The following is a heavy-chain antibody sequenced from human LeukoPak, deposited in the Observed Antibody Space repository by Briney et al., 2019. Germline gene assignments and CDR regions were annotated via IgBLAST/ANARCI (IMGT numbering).Heavy chain of an antibody. D-gene: IGHD6-19*01. CDR2: IYYSGST. CDR3: ARIDSSGWYWVDY. V-gene: IGHV4-39*07. CDR1: GGSISSSSYY. Sequence: PSETLSLTCTVSGGSISSSSYYWGWIRQPPGKGLEWIGSIYYSGSTYYYPSLKSRVTISVDTSKNQFSLKLSSVTAADTAVYYCARIDSSGWYWVDYWGQGTLVTVSS. J-gene: IGHJ4*02.